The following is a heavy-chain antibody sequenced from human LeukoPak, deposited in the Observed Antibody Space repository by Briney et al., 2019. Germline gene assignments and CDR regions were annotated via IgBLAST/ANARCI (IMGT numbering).Heavy chain of an antibody. D-gene: IGHD2-2*01. CDR2: ISSSGSSI. CDR1: GFTFSSYS. J-gene: IGHJ4*02. CDR3: ARSSGYQVPPGY. Sequence: PGGSLRLSCAASGFTFSSYSMNWVRQAPGKGLEWVSYISSSGSSIFYADSVKGRFTISRDNGKNSLYLQMNSLRADDTAVYYCARSSGYQVPPGYWGQGTLVTVSS. V-gene: IGHV3-48*01.